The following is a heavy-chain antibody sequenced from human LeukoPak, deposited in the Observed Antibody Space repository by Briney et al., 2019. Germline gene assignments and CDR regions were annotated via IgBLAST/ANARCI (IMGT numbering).Heavy chain of an antibody. D-gene: IGHD2-2*01. CDR3: AKDIVVVPAAPLDAFDI. J-gene: IGHJ3*02. Sequence: PGGSLRLSRAASGFTFSSYAMSWVRQAPGKGLEWVSPISGSGGSTYYADSVKGRVTISRDNSKNTLYLQMNSLRAEDTAVYYCAKDIVVVPAAPLDAFDIWGQGTMVTVSS. CDR1: GFTFSSYA. CDR2: ISGSGGST. V-gene: IGHV3-23*01.